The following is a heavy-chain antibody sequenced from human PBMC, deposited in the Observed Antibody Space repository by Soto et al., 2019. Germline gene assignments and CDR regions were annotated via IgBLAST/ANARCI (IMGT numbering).Heavy chain of an antibody. CDR1: GFTFSSYA. Sequence: EVQLLESGGGLVQPGGSLRLSCAASGFTFSSYAMSWVRQAPGKGLEWVSAISGSGGSTYYADSVKGRFTISRDNSKNTLILQMNSPRAEDTAVYYCAKAPKSTMAPFDYWVQGTLVTVPS. CDR2: ISGSGGST. D-gene: IGHD3-10*01. CDR3: AKAPKSTMAPFDY. J-gene: IGHJ4*02. V-gene: IGHV3-23*01.